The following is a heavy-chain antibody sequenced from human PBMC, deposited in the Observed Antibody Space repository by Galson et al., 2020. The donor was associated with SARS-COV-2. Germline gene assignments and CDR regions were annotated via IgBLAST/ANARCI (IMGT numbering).Heavy chain of an antibody. D-gene: IGHD3-22*01. CDR2: IDWDDDK. CDR3: ARTSRDSSGYSTLGY. V-gene: IGHV2-70*11. Sequence: ESGPSLVKPTQTLTLTCTFSGFSLSTSGMCVSWIRQPPGKALEWLARIDWDDDKYYSTSLKTRLTISKDTSKNQVVLTMTNMDPVDTATYYCARTSRDSSGYSTLGYLGQGTLVTVSS. J-gene: IGHJ4*02. CDR1: GFSLSTSGMC.